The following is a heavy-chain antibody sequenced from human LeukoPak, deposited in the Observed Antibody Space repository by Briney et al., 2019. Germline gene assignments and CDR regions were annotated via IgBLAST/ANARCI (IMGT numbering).Heavy chain of an antibody. CDR2: FDPEDGET. CDR3: ARERRDGYYPNYFDY. J-gene: IGHJ4*02. D-gene: IGHD5-24*01. CDR1: GYTLSELS. V-gene: IGHV1-24*01. Sequence: ASVMVSCKVSGYTLSELSMHWVRQAPGKGLEWMGGFDPEDGETIYAQKFQGRVTITADESTSTAYMELSSLRSEDTAVYYCARERRDGYYPNYFDYWGQGTLVTVSS.